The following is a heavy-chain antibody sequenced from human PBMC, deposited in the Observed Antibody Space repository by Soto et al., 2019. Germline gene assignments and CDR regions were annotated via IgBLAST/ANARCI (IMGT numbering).Heavy chain of an antibody. D-gene: IGHD5-18*01. Sequence: ASVKVSCKASGYTVTSYAMHWVRQAPGQRLEWMGWINAGNGNTKYSQKFQGRVTITRDTSAGTAYMELSSLRSEDTAVYYCARVGIQLWLYYYYGMDVWGQGTTVTVSS. CDR3: ARVGIQLWLYYYYGMDV. V-gene: IGHV1-3*01. J-gene: IGHJ6*02. CDR2: INAGNGNT. CDR1: GYTVTSYA.